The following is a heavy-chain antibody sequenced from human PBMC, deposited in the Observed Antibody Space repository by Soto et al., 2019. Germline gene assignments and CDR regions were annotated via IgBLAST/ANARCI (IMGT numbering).Heavy chain of an antibody. D-gene: IGHD3-10*01. V-gene: IGHV3-11*06. J-gene: IGHJ6*02. CDR3: ARDMGWFGELFMNYYYYYGMDV. Sequence: GGSLRLSCAASGFTFCDHFMSWILQATGQGLEWVSYISDRDRGSVTHYGDSVKGRFTISRDNAKNSLYLQMNSLRAEDTAVYYCARDMGWFGELFMNYYYYYGMDVWGQGT. CDR1: GFTFCDHF. CDR2: ISDRDRGSVT.